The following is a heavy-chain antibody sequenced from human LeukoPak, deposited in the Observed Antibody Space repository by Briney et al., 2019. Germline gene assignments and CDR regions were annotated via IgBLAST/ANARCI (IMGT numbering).Heavy chain of an antibody. CDR2: IIPIFGTA. D-gene: IGHD2-21*02. CDR1: GGTFSSYA. Sequence: SVKVSCKASGGTFSSYAISWVQQAPGQGLEWMGGIIPIFGTANYAQKFQGRVTITADESTSTAYMELSSLRSEDTAAYYCARGGFGYCGGDCYHYYGMDVWGQGTTVTVSS. CDR3: ARGGFGYCGGDCYHYYGMDV. J-gene: IGHJ6*02. V-gene: IGHV1-69*13.